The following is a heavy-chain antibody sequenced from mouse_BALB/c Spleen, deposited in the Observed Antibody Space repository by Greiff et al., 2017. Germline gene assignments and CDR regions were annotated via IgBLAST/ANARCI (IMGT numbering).Heavy chain of an antibody. CDR3: AKDGYYDYFDY. Sequence: VQLKESGPGLVKPSQSLSLTCTVTGYSITSDYAWNWIRQFPGNKLEWMGYISYSGSTSYNPSLKSRISITRDTSKNQFFLQLNSVTTEDTATYYCAKDGYYDYFDYWGQGTTLTVSS. D-gene: IGHD2-3*01. CDR2: ISYSGST. J-gene: IGHJ2*01. V-gene: IGHV3-2*02. CDR1: GYSITSDYA.